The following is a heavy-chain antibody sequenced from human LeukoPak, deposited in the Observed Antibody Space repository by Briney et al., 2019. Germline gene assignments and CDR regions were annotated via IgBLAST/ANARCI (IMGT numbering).Heavy chain of an antibody. CDR3: ARDVRAPWYYDSSGYYRGDAFDI. V-gene: IGHV3-23*01. Sequence: GGSLRLSCAASGFTFSSYAMNRVRQAPGRGLEWVSAISTAGGSTYYADSVKGRFTISRDNSENTLYLQMNSLRAEDTAVYYCARDVRAPWYYDSSGYYRGDAFDIWGQGTMVTVSS. J-gene: IGHJ3*02. D-gene: IGHD3-22*01. CDR2: ISTAGGST. CDR1: GFTFSSYA.